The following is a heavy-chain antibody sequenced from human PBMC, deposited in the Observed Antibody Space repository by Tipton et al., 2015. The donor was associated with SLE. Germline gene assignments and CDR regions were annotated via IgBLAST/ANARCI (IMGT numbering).Heavy chain of an antibody. V-gene: IGHV3-30-3*01. Sequence: SLRLSCAASGFTFSSYEMNWVRQAPGKGLEWVAVISYDGGTKYNADSVKGRFTISRDNSKNTLYLQMNSLRTEDTAVYYCARDGVGLRYFDWLPPHYMDVWGKGTTVTVSS. J-gene: IGHJ6*03. CDR1: GFTFSSYE. CDR3: ARDGVGLRYFDWLPPHYMDV. D-gene: IGHD3-9*01. CDR2: ISYDGGTK.